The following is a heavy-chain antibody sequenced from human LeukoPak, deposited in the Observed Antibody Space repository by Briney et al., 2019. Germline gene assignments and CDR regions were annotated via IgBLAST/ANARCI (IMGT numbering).Heavy chain of an antibody. Sequence: GGSLRLSCAASGFTFSNYWLTWVRQAPGQGLEWVANIKQDGSEKHYVDSVKGRFTISRDNAKNSLYLQMNSLRAEDTAVYYCARDYYGSGSSYYWGQGTLVTVSS. D-gene: IGHD3-10*01. CDR1: GFTFSNYW. J-gene: IGHJ4*02. CDR2: IKQDGSEK. CDR3: ARDYYGSGSSYY. V-gene: IGHV3-7*01.